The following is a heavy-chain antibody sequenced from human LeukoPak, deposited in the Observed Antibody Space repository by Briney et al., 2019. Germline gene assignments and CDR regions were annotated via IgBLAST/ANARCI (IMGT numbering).Heavy chain of an antibody. Sequence: ASVKVSCKVSGYTLTELSMHWVRQAPGKGLEWMGGFDPEDGETIYARKFQGRVTMTEDTSTDTAYMELSSLRSEDTALYYCATSLYYDFWSRGIRSQNRFDTWGQGTLVTVSS. D-gene: IGHD3-3*01. CDR2: FDPEDGET. CDR1: GYTLTELS. J-gene: IGHJ5*02. CDR3: ATSLYYDFWSRGIRSQNRFDT. V-gene: IGHV1-24*01.